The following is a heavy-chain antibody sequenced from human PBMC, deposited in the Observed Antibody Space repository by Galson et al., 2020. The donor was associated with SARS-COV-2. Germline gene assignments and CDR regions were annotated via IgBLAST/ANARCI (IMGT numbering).Heavy chain of an antibody. CDR1: GYTFIYYG. CDR3: ARARAYYDPGGLDV. CDR2: ISAYNRNT. D-gene: IGHD3-3*01. J-gene: IGHJ3*01. Sequence: ASVKVSCKASGYTFIYYGITWIRQAPGQGLEWMGWISAYNRNTNYAPPIQDRVTMTIDRPTTTVYMELRNLSSDDTAIYYCARARAYYDPGGLDVWGLGTLVTVSS. V-gene: IGHV1-18*01.